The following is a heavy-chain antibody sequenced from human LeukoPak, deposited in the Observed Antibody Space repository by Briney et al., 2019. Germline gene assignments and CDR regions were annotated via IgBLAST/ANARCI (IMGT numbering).Heavy chain of an antibody. CDR3: ARVEYSGYVLDLGY. J-gene: IGHJ4*02. D-gene: IGHD5-12*01. V-gene: IGHV1-2*02. Sequence: ASVKVSCKASGYTFTGYYVHWVRQAPGQGLEWMGWINPNSGGTNYAQKFQGRVTMTRDTSISTAYMELSRLRSDDTAVYYCARVEYSGYVLDLGYWGQGTLVTVSS. CDR1: GYTFTGYY. CDR2: INPNSGGT.